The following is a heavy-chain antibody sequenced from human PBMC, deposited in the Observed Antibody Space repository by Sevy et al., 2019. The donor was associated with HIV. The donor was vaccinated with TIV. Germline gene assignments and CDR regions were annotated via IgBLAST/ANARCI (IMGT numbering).Heavy chain of an antibody. CDR3: ARGVNYGGCYYVGVGDYFDY. J-gene: IGHJ4*02. Sequence: SETLSLTCTVSGGSISSYYWSWIRQPPGKGLEWVGDIYYSGSTNYNPSLKSRVTISVDTSKNQFSLKLSSVTAADTAVYYCARGVNYGGCYYVGVGDYFDYWGQGTLVTVSS. CDR2: IYYSGST. D-gene: IGHD1-26*01. V-gene: IGHV4-59*01. CDR1: GGSISSYY.